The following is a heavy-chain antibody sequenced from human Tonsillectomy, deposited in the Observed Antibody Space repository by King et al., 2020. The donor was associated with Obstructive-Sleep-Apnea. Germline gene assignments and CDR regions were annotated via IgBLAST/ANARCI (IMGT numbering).Heavy chain of an antibody. J-gene: IGHJ4*02. Sequence: VQLVESGGGLVQPGGSLRLSCAASGFTFSRYWMHWVRQAPGNGRVWVSRSNSDGSSTSYADSVKGRFTIPRDNAKNTLYLQMNSLRAEDTAVYYCASRDTAMVPFDYWGQGTLVTVSS. CDR1: GFTFSRYW. V-gene: IGHV3-74*01. CDR2: SNSDGSST. CDR3: ASRDTAMVPFDY. D-gene: IGHD5-18*01.